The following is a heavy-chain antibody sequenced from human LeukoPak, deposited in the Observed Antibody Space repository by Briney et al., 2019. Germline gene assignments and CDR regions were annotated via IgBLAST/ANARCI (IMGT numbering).Heavy chain of an antibody. CDR3: ARVGMAYYYDSSGPRGFDY. CDR1: GGTFSSYA. CDR2: IIPIFGTA. D-gene: IGHD3-22*01. Sequence: SVKVSCKASGGTFSSYATSWVRQAPGQGLEWMGGIIPIFGTANYAQKFQGRVTITADESTSTACMELSSLRSEDTAVYYCARVGMAYYYDSSGPRGFDYWGQGTLVTVSS. V-gene: IGHV1-69*13. J-gene: IGHJ4*02.